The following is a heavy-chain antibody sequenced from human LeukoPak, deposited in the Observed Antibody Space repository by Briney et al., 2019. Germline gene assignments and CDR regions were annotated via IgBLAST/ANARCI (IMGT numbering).Heavy chain of an antibody. D-gene: IGHD3-10*01. CDR3: ARAVLWFGEFPDY. J-gene: IGHJ4*02. CDR2: ISYDGSNK. Sequence: GGSLRLSCAASGFTFSSYWMSWVRQAPGKGLEWVAVISYDGSNKYYADSVKGRFTISRDNSKNTLYLQMNSLRAEDTAVYYCARAVLWFGEFPDYWGQGTLVTVSS. CDR1: GFTFSSYW. V-gene: IGHV3-30-3*01.